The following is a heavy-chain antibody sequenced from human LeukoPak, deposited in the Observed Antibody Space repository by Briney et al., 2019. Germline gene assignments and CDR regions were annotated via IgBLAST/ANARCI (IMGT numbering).Heavy chain of an antibody. D-gene: IGHD3-22*01. V-gene: IGHV3-48*04. CDR1: GFTFSSYW. CDR2: ISSSGSTI. CDR3: ARAYYYDSSGYSH. Sequence: GGSLRLSCAASGFTFSSYWMHWVRQAPGKGLEWVSYISSSGSTIYYADSVKGRFTISRDNAKNSLYLQMNSLRAEDTAVYYCARAYYYDSSGYSHWGQGTLVTVSS. J-gene: IGHJ4*02.